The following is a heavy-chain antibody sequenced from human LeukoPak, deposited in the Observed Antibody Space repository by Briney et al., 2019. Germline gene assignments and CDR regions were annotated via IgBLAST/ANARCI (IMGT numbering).Heavy chain of an antibody. CDR3: ARDRRGYSYGYTSDY. J-gene: IGHJ4*02. CDR1: GFTFSSYW. Sequence: PGGSLRLSCAASGFTFSSYWMSWVRQAPGKGLEWVANIKQDGSEKYYVDSVKGRFTISRDNAKNSLYLQMNSLSAEDTAVYYCARDRRGYSYGYTSDYWGQGTLVTVSS. D-gene: IGHD5-18*01. V-gene: IGHV3-7*01. CDR2: IKQDGSEK.